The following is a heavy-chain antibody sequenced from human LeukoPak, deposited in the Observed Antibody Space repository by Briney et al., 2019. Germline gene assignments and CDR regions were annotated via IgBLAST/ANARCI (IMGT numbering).Heavy chain of an antibody. CDR2: IKQDGSEK. D-gene: IGHD3-3*01. Sequence: PGGSLRLSCAASGFTFSSYWMSWVRLAPGKGLEWVANIKQDGSEKDYVDSVKGRFTISRDNAKNSLHLQMNSLRAEDTAVYYCARDQKTYYDFWSGYYWRGNWFDPWGQGTLVTVSS. V-gene: IGHV3-7*03. J-gene: IGHJ5*02. CDR3: ARDQKTYYDFWSGYYWRGNWFDP. CDR1: GFTFSSYW.